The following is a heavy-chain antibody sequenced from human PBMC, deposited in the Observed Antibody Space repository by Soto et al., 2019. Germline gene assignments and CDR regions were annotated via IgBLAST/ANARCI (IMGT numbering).Heavy chain of an antibody. Sequence: GGSLRLSCAASGFTVSSNYMSWVRQAPGKGLEWVSVIYSGGSTYYADSVKGRFTISRHNSKNTLYLQMNSLRAEDTAVYYCAGYCSSTSCYADGTYYMDVWGKGTTVTVSS. CDR3: AGYCSSTSCYADGTYYMDV. J-gene: IGHJ6*03. V-gene: IGHV3-53*04. CDR2: IYSGGST. D-gene: IGHD2-2*01. CDR1: GFTVSSNY.